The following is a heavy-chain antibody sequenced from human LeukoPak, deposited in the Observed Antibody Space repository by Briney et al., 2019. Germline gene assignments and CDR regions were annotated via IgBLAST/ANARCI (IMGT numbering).Heavy chain of an antibody. J-gene: IGHJ6*02. V-gene: IGHV1-3*01. Sequence: GASVKVSCKASGYTFNNYAIHWVRQAPGQRLEWMGWINAGNGNTKSSQKFQGRVTFTRDTSASTAYMELRSLRSDDTAVYYCARDRDYGDYYYYGMDVWGQGTTVTVSS. CDR1: GYTFNNYA. CDR3: ARDRDYGDYYYYGMDV. CDR2: INAGNGNT. D-gene: IGHD4-17*01.